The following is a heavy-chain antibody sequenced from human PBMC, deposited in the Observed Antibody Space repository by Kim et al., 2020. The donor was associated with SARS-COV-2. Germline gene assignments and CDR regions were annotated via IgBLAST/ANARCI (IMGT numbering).Heavy chain of an antibody. CDR1: GFIFSDYA. Sequence: GGSLRLSCTGSGFIFSDYAIHWVRRAPGKGLEYVSAITRSGDGSFYADSVEGRFTISRDNSKSTLYLQMNSLRLEDTSMYYCVRYGRGYGAVLWGQGTL. V-gene: IGHV3-64D*06. D-gene: IGHD5-12*01. J-gene: IGHJ4*02. CDR2: ITRSGDGS. CDR3: VRYGRGYGAVL.